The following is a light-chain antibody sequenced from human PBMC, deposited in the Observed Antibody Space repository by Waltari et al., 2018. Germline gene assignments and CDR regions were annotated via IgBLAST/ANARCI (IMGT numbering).Light chain of an antibody. J-gene: IGKJ1*01. CDR1: KGIGNG. V-gene: IGKV1-17*01. CDR2: DVS. CDR3: LQLNSYPWT. Sequence: DIQMTQSPSSLSASVGERVTITCRASKGIGNGLGWYQQKPGKAPKRLIYDVSSLQSGVPSRFSGSGSGTEFTLTISSLQPEDFATYYCLQLNSYPWTFGQGTKVEIK.